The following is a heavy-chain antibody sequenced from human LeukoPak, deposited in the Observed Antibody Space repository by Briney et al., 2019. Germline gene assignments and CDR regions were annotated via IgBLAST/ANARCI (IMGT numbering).Heavy chain of an antibody. CDR1: GGSISSYY. CDR2: IYYSGST. D-gene: IGHD3-22*01. V-gene: IGHV4-59*01. CDR3: ARSWNYYDSSGYVDY. Sequence: SETLSLTCTGSGGSISSYYWSWIRQPPGKGLEWIGYIYYSGSTNYNPSLKSRVTISVDTSKNQFSLKLSSVTAADTAVYYCARSWNYYDSSGYVDYWGQGTLVTVSS. J-gene: IGHJ4*02.